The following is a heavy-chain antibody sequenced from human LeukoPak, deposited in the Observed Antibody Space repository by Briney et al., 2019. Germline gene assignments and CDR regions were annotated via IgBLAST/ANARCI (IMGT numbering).Heavy chain of an antibody. V-gene: IGHV3-23*01. CDR1: GFTFSDYY. CDR2: ISEGGDYT. D-gene: IGHD3-10*01. CDR3: AAAERVRGVIF. Sequence: GGSLRLSCAASGFTFSDYYMSWIRQAPGKGLEWVSGISEGGDYTRNLDSVEGRLFISRDNSRNILYLQMTSPRVEDTAVYYCAAAERVRGVIFWGQGTLVTVSS. J-gene: IGHJ4*02.